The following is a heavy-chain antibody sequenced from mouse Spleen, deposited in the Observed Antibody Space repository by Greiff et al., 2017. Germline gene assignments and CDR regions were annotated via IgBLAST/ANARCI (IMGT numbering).Heavy chain of an antibody. CDR3: ARGGQNYYGSSPGYYAMDY. D-gene: IGHD1-1*01. CDR2: INPNNGGT. V-gene: IGHV1-26*01. CDR1: GYTFTDYY. Sequence: VQLQQSGPELVKPGASVKISCKASGYTFTDYYMNWVKQSHGKSLEWIGDINPNNGGTSYNQKFKGKATLTVDKSSSTAYMELRSLTSEDSAVYYCARGGQNYYGSSPGYYAMDYWGQGTSVTVSS. J-gene: IGHJ4*01.